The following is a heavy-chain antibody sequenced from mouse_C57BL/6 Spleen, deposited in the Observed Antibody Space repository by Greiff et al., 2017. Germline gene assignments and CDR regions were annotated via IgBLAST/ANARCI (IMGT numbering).Heavy chain of an antibody. D-gene: IGHD1-1*01. J-gene: IGHJ2*01. CDR2: IYPGDGDT. Sequence: VKLQESGAELVKPGASVKISCKASGYAFSSYWMNWVKQRPGKGLEWIGQIYPGDGDTNYNGKFKGKATLTADKSSSTAYMQLSSLTSEDSAVYFCARKGSTVVAPSYYFDYWGQGTTLTVSS. CDR1: GYAFSSYW. CDR3: ARKGSTVVAPSYYFDY. V-gene: IGHV1-80*01.